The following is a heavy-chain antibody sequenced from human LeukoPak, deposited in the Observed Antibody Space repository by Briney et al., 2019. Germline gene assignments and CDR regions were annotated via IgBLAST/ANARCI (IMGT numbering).Heavy chain of an antibody. D-gene: IGHD3-3*01. Sequence: KPSETLSLTCAVYGGSFSGYYWSWIRQPPGKGLEWIGEINHSGSTNYNPSLKSRVTISVDTSKNQFSLKLSSVTAADTAVYYCARGLRFLEWLQPINWFDPWGQGTLVTVSS. CDR3: ARGLRFLEWLQPINWFDP. J-gene: IGHJ5*02. CDR1: GGSFSGYY. CDR2: INHSGST. V-gene: IGHV4-34*01.